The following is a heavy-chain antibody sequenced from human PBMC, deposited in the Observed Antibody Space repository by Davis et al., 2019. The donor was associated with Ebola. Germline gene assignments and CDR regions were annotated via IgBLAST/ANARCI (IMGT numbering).Heavy chain of an antibody. CDR3: AKDKNGRGAFDI. D-gene: IGHD2-8*01. Sequence: PGGSLRLSCAASGSTFSSYAMSWVRQAPGKGLEWVSAISGSGGSTYYADSVKGRFTISRDNSKNTLYLQMNSLRAEDTAVYYCAKDKNGRGAFDIWGQGTMVTVSS. J-gene: IGHJ3*02. CDR1: GSTFSSYA. CDR2: ISGSGGST. V-gene: IGHV3-23*01.